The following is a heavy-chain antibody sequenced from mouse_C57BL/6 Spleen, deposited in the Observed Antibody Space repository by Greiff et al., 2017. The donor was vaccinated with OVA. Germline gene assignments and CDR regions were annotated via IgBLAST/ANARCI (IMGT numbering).Heavy chain of an antibody. CDR1: GFTFSSYG. D-gene: IGHD1-1*01. CDR3: ARITTVVAYYFDY. CDR2: ISSGGSYT. V-gene: IGHV5-6*01. Sequence: EVHLVESGGDLVKPGGSLKLSCAASGFTFSSYGMSWVRQTPDKRLEWVATISSGGSYTYYPDSVKGRFTISRDNAKNTLYLQMSSLKSEDTAMYYCARITTVVAYYFDYWGQGTTLTVSS. J-gene: IGHJ2*01.